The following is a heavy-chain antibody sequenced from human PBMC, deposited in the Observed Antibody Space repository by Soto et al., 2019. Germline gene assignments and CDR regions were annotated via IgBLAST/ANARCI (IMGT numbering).Heavy chain of an antibody. CDR3: ARGIGGSYAAKPHYGMDV. CDR2: ISSSSSTI. D-gene: IGHD1-26*01. V-gene: IGHV3-48*02. CDR1: GFTFSSYS. J-gene: IGHJ6*02. Sequence: GGSLRLSCAASGFTFSSYSMNWVRQAPGKGLEWVSYISSSSSTIYYADSVKGRFTISRDNAKNSLYLQMNSLRDEDTAVYYCARGIGGSYAAKPHYGMDVWGQGTTVTVSS.